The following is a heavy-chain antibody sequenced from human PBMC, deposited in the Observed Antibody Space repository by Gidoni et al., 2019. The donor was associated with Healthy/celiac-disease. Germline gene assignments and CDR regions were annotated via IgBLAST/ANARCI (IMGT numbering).Heavy chain of an antibody. CDR2: IWYDGSNK. V-gene: IGHV3-33*01. CDR1: RFTFSRYG. Sequence: QVQLVEPGGGVVQPGRVLRRSCAASRFTFSRYGSQWVRPAPGKGLEWVAVIWYDGSNKYYADSVKGRITISRDNSKNTLYLQMNSLRAEDTAVYYCARDRLYSSSSLRYWCQGTLVTVSS. CDR3: ARDRLYSSSSLRY. J-gene: IGHJ4*02. D-gene: IGHD6-6*01.